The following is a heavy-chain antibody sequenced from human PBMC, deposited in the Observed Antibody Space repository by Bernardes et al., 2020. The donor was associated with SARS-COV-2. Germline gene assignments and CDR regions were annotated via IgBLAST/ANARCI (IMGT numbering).Heavy chain of an antibody. CDR3: ARVSMVRGVIIRYYYYGMDV. Sequence: ASVKVSCKASGYTFTSYDINWVRQATGQGLEWMGWMNPNSGNTGYAQKFQGRVTMTRNTSISTAYMELSSLRSEDTAVYYCARVSMVRGVIIRYYYYGMDVGGQGTTVTVSS. J-gene: IGHJ6*02. CDR2: MNPNSGNT. V-gene: IGHV1-8*01. D-gene: IGHD3-10*01. CDR1: GYTFTSYD.